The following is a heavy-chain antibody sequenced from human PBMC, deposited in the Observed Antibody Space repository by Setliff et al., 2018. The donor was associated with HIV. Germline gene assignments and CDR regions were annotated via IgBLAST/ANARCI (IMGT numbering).Heavy chain of an antibody. CDR3: ARVWFGEAIFDY. V-gene: IGHV1-3*01. CDR2: INAGKGNT. CDR1: GYTFTSYA. J-gene: IGHJ4*02. Sequence: ASVKVSCKASGYTFTSYAMHWVRQAPGQRLEWMGWINAGKGNTKNSQKFQGRVTITRDTSASTAYMELSSLRPEDTAVYYCARVWFGEAIFDYWGQGTLVTLSS. D-gene: IGHD3-10*01.